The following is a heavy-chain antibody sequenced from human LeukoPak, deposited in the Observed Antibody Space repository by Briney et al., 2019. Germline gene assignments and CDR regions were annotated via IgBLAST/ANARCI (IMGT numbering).Heavy chain of an antibody. V-gene: IGHV4-59*08. D-gene: IGHD6-6*01. CDR3: ARHEYSSSSEGFDY. CDR1: GGSIYSYY. J-gene: IGHJ4*02. CDR2: IYYSGST. Sequence: SETLSLTCTVSGGSIYSYYWSWIRQPPGKGLEWIGYIYYSGSTNYNPSLKSRVTISVDMSKNHFSLKLTSVTAPDTAVCYCARHEYSSSSEGFDYWGQGTLVTVSS.